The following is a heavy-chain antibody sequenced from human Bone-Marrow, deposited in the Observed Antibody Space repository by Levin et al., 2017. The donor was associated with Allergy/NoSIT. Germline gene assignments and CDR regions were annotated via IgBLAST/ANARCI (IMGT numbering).Heavy chain of an antibody. V-gene: IGHV3-21*01. Sequence: GGSLRLSCAASGFTFSSYSMNWVRQAPGKGLEWVSSISSSSSYIYYADSVKGRFTISRDNAKNSLYLQMNSLRAEDTAVYYCARDLRFSYYYYGMDVWGQGTTVTVSS. D-gene: IGHD5/OR15-5a*01. CDR2: ISSSSSYI. CDR1: GFTFSSYS. J-gene: IGHJ6*02. CDR3: ARDLRFSYYYYGMDV.